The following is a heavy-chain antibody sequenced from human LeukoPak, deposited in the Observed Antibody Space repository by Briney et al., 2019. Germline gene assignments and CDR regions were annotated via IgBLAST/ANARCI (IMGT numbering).Heavy chain of an antibody. J-gene: IGHJ4*02. CDR1: GDMFSNFT. V-gene: IGHV1-69*05. D-gene: IGHD3-9*01. Sequence: SSVKVSCKSSGDMFSNFTISWVRQAPGQGLEWMGRIIPFFGTTNYAQKFQGRVSITTDGSTSTAYMELSSLTSEDTAVYYCARETIPILALNHYFDNWGQGTLVTVSS. CDR3: ARETIPILALNHYFDN. CDR2: IIPFFGTT.